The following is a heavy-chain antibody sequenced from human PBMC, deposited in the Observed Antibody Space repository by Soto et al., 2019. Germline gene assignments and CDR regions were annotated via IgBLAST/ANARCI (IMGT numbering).Heavy chain of an antibody. V-gene: IGHV4-31*02. D-gene: IGHD1-1*01. J-gene: IGHJ6*02. CDR1: GGSVNSVGYQ. CDR2: IYYSGST. CDR3: ARAPTPNWNYYGMDV. Sequence: TRSLTWTVSGGSVNSVGYQWSWIRQQGGKGLEWTGDIYYSGSTYYNPSLKSRVTISIATSTNHFSLHLSALTAADTAVYYCARAPTPNWNYYGMDVWGQGTTVTVSS.